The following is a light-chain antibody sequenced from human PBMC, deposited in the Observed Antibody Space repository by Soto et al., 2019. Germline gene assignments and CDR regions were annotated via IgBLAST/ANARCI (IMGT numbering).Light chain of an antibody. CDR2: AAS. J-gene: IGKJ1*01. V-gene: IGKV1-39*01. CDR1: QSISSY. Sequence: DIQMTQSPSSLSASVGDRVTITCRASQSISSYLNWYQQKPGKAPKLLIYAASSLQSWVPSRLSGSGSGTEFTLTISSLQPEDFATYYCQQSYSTWTFGQGTKLDIK. CDR3: QQSYSTWT.